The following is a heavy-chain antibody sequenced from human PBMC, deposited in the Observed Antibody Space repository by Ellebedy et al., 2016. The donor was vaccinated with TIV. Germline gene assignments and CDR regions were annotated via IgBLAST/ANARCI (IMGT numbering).Heavy chain of an antibody. CDR1: GFTVSSYY. CDR2: IYRGGGT. CDR3: AKRRADARAYGMDV. V-gene: IGHV3-53*01. J-gene: IGHJ6*02. D-gene: IGHD2-8*01. Sequence: GESLKISCAGSGFTVSSYYMTWVRQAPAKGLEWVSVIYRGGGTYYADPVKGRFTISRDNTKNTLYLQMNSLRAEDTAVYYCAKRRADARAYGMDVWGQGTTVIVS.